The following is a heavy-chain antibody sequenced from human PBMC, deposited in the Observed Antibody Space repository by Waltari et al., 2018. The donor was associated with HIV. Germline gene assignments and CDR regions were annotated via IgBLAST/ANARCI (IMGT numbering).Heavy chain of an antibody. D-gene: IGHD3-3*01. J-gene: IGHJ5*02. V-gene: IGHV3-9*01. Sequence: EVQLVESGGGLVQPGRSLRLSCAASGFTFDDYAMHWVRQAPGKGLEWVSGISWNSGSIGYADSVKGRFTISRDNAKNSLYLQMNSLRAEDTALYYCAKDISDFWSGSQNWFDPWGQGTLVTVSS. CDR2: ISWNSGSI. CDR1: GFTFDDYA. CDR3: AKDISDFWSGSQNWFDP.